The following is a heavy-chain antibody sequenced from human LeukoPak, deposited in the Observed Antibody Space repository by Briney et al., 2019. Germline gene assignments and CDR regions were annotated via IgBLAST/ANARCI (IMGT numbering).Heavy chain of an antibody. D-gene: IGHD6-19*01. CDR2: ISVSGGST. V-gene: IGHV3-23*01. CDR1: GFTFSSYA. CDR3: AKGVADLYYYGMDV. Sequence: GGSLRLSCAASGFTFSSYAMSWVRQAPGKGLECISSISVSGGSTYYADSVKGRFTISRDNSKNTLYLQMNSLRAEDTAVYYCAKGVADLYYYGMDVWGQGTTVTVSS. J-gene: IGHJ6*02.